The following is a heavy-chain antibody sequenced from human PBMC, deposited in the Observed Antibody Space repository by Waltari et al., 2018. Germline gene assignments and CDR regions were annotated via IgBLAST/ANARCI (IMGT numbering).Heavy chain of an antibody. V-gene: IGHV1-3*01. J-gene: IGHJ4*02. Sequence: QVHLAQSGAEVKKPGASVKLSCTASGYTLTSYTIHWVRQPPGQRLEWMGWISSGNGKTKYSQTLQGRLTITRDTSASTVYMEMNSVRSEDTAVYYCARDLTGYYDDNNGYYYGPSVFDYWGQGTLVTVSS. D-gene: IGHD3-22*01. CDR3: ARDLTGYYDDNNGYYYGPSVFDY. CDR1: GYTLTSYT. CDR2: ISSGNGKT.